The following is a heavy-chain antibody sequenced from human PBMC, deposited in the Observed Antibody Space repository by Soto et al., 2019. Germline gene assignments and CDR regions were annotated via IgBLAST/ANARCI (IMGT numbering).Heavy chain of an antibody. J-gene: IGHJ5*02. Sequence: SLTCTVSGASISSGDSFWSWIRQPPGKGLEWIAYIYSSGSTYYNPSLKRRVAISIDTSKNQFSLNLSSLTAADTAVYYCASLNLSFDPRGQGTLVTVSS. CDR2: IYSSGST. V-gene: IGHV4-30-4*01. CDR1: GASISSGDSF. CDR3: ASLNLSFDP.